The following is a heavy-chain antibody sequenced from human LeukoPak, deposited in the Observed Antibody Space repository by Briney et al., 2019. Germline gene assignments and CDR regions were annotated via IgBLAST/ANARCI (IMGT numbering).Heavy chain of an antibody. V-gene: IGHV3-23*01. CDR3: AKDPYSSSSEGAFDY. D-gene: IGHD6-6*01. J-gene: IGHJ4*02. CDR2: ISGSGGST. CDR1: GFTFSSYA. Sequence: GGSLKLSCAASGFTFSSYAMSWVRQAPGKGLEWVSAISGSGGSTCYADSVKGRFTISRDNSKNALYLQMNSLRAEDTAVYYCAKDPYSSSSEGAFDYWGQGTLVTVSS.